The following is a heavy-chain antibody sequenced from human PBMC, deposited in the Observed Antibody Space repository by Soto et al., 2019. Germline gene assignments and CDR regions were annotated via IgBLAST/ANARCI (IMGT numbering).Heavy chain of an antibody. V-gene: IGHV3-23*01. CDR2: ITDDGVGT. J-gene: IGHJ4*02. Sequence: EVQLLESGGGLVQPGGSLRLSCAASGFTFSGYAMSWVRQPSGKGLECVAGITDDGVGTYYADSVKGRFSISRDDSKNTLYLQMNGLRAEDTALCFCAKFKAGTYEKYHFDYWGQGTLVTVSS. CDR1: GFTFSGYA. D-gene: IGHD3-10*01. CDR3: AKFKAGTYEKYHFDY.